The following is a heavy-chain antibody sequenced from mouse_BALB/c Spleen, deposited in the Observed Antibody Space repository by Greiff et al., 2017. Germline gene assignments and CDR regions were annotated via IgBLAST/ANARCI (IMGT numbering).Heavy chain of an antibody. J-gene: IGHJ2*01. CDR2: ISSGGST. CDR3: ARVGSSDY. Sequence: EVQVVESGGGLVKPGGSLKLSCAASGFTFSSYAMSWVRQTPEKRLEWVASISSGGSTYYPDSVKGRFTISRDNARNILYLQMSSLRSEDTAMYYCARVGSSDYWGQGTTLTVSS. D-gene: IGHD1-1*01. CDR1: GFTFSSYA. V-gene: IGHV5-6-5*01.